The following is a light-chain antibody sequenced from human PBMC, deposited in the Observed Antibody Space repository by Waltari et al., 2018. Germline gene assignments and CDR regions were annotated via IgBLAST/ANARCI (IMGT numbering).Light chain of an antibody. V-gene: IGLV2-11*01. CDR1: TSDVGAYDY. CDR2: AGT. CDR3: CPYAGSFSYA. J-gene: IGLJ1*01. Sequence: QSALTQPRSVSGSPGQSLTISCTGTTSDVGAYDYVSWFQQHPGKAPKLLIYAGTKRPSGVPDRFSGSQSGNTASLTISGLQPEDEADYYCCPYAGSFSYAFGPGTTVVVL.